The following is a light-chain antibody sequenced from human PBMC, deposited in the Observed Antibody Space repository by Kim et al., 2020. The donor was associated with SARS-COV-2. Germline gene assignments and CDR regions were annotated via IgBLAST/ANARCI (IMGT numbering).Light chain of an antibody. Sequence: ASTGGRVTITCRASQGIGSYLAWYQQKPGKAPKLLIYAASTLQSGVPSRFSGSGSGTDFTLTISCLQSEDFATYYCQQYYSYPRTFGGGTKVEIK. CDR1: QGIGSY. CDR2: AAS. CDR3: QQYYSYPRT. J-gene: IGKJ4*01. V-gene: IGKV1-8*01.